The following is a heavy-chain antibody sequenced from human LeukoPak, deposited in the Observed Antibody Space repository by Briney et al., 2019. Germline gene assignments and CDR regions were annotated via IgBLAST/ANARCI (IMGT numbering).Heavy chain of an antibody. CDR1: GFTFSSYW. Sequence: GGSLRLSCAASGFTFSSYWMHWVRQAPGKGLVWVSRIDGDGSNITYAGSVKGRFTISRDNAKNSLYLQMNSLRAEDTAVYYCARDFSSGSYYGDYYFDYWGQGTLVTVSS. CDR2: IDGDGSNI. V-gene: IGHV3-74*01. J-gene: IGHJ4*02. CDR3: ARDFSSGSYYGDYYFDY. D-gene: IGHD1-26*01.